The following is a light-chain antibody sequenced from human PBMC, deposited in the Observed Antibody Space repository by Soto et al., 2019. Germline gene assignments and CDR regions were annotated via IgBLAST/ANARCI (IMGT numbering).Light chain of an antibody. CDR2: DVS. CDR1: SRDVGGYNY. Sequence: QSALTQPASVSGSPGQSITISCTGTSRDVGGYNYVSWYQQHPGKAPKLMIYDVSNRPSGVSNRFSGSKSGNTASLTISGLQAEDEADYYCSSYTSSPGVFGGGTKVTVL. CDR3: SSYTSSPGV. J-gene: IGLJ2*01. V-gene: IGLV2-14*01.